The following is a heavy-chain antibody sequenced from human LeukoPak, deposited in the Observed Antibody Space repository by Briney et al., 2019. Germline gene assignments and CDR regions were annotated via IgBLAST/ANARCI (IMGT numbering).Heavy chain of an antibody. D-gene: IGHD2-2*01. V-gene: IGHV4-61*09. Sequence: SETLSLTCTVSGASISSGGYSWTWIRQPAGKGLECIGHIYSSGSSNYNPSLKSRATISVDTSKIQFSLKLSSVTAADTAVYYCARFFGPAAIRLRYYGMDVWGQGTTVTVSS. CDR1: GASISSGGYS. CDR3: ARFFGPAAIRLRYYGMDV. CDR2: IYSSGSS. J-gene: IGHJ6*02.